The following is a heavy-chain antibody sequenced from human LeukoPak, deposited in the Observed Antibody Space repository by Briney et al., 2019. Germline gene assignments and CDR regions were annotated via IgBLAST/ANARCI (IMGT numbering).Heavy chain of an antibody. CDR3: ARGKGERGYSGYDFGFDY. CDR2: ISSSSSYI. CDR1: GFTFSSYS. D-gene: IGHD5-12*01. V-gene: IGHV3-21*01. Sequence: SGGSLRLSCAASGFTFSSYSMNWVRQAPGKGLEWVSSISSSSSYIYYADSVKGRFTISRDNAENSLYLQMNSLRAEDTAVYYCARGKGERGYSGYDFGFDYWGQGTLVTVSS. J-gene: IGHJ4*02.